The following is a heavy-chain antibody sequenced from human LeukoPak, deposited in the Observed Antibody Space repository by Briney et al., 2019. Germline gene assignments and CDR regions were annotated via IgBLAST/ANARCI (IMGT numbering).Heavy chain of an antibody. J-gene: IGHJ4*02. CDR2: INSDGSST. CDR1: GFTFSSYW. CDR3: AREPSYTSSWYTSCDY. Sequence: AGGSLRLSRAASGFTFSSYWMHWVRHAPGKGLVWVSRINSDGSSTSYADSVKGRFTISRDNAKNTLYLQMDSLRAEDTAVYYCAREPSYTSSWYTSCDYWGQGTLVTVSS. V-gene: IGHV3-74*01. D-gene: IGHD6-13*01.